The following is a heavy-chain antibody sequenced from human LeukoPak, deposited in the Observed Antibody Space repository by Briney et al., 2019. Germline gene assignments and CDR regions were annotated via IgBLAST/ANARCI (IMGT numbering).Heavy chain of an antibody. CDR3: ARAGSDTSGDDFDY. CDR1: GGTFSSYT. J-gene: IGHJ4*02. V-gene: IGHV1-69*02. D-gene: IGHD3-10*01. Sequence: GASVKVSCKASGGTFSSYTISWVRQAPGQGLEWMGRIIPILGIANYAQKFQGRVTITADKSTSTAYMELSSLRSEDTAVYYCARAGSDTSGDDFDYWGQGTLVTVSS. CDR2: IIPILGIA.